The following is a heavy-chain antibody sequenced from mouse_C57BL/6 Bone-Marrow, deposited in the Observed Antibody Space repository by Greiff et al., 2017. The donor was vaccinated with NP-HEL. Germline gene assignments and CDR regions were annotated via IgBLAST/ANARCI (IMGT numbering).Heavy chain of an antibody. CDR2: IDPSDSYT. D-gene: IGHD2-12*01. Sequence: VQLQQPGAELVRPGTSVKLSCKASGYTFTSYWMHWVKQRPGQGLEWIGVIDPSDSYTNYNQKFKGKATLTVDTSSSTAYMQLSSLTSEDSAVYYCARGETYYSLSWFAYWGQGTLVTVSA. CDR1: GYTFTSYW. V-gene: IGHV1-59*01. J-gene: IGHJ3*01. CDR3: ARGETYYSLSWFAY.